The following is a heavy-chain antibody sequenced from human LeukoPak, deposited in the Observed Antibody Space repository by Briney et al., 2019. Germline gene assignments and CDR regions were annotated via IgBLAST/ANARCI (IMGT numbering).Heavy chain of an antibody. J-gene: IGHJ4*02. Sequence: GGALRLSCATSGFTFSNSVVSWVRQAPGEGLEWVSFFSGSDENTHHADSVKGRFTISRDNSKNTLYLQMNSLRVEDTATYYCAKLKGFGSGSWDYWGQGSLVTVSS. V-gene: IGHV3-23*01. CDR3: AKLKGFGSGSWDY. CDR1: GFTFSNSV. CDR2: FSGSDENT. D-gene: IGHD3-10*01.